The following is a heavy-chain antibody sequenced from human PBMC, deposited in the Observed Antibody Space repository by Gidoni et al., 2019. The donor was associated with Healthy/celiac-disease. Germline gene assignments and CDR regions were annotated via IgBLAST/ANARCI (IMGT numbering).Heavy chain of an antibody. CDR2: ISSSSSYI. CDR1: GFTFSSYS. V-gene: IGHV3-21*01. J-gene: IGHJ4*02. CDR3: AREGGKNSNYAVDY. D-gene: IGHD4-4*01. Sequence: EVQLVESGGGLVKPGGSLRLSCAASGFTFSSYSMNWVRQAPGKGLEWVSSISSSSSYIYYADSVKGRFTISRDNAKNSLYLQMNSLRAEDTAVYYCAREGGKNSNYAVDYWGQGTLVTVSS.